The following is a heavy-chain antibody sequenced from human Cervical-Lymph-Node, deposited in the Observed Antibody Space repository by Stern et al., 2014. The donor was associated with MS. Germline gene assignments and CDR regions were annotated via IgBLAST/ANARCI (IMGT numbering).Heavy chain of an antibody. D-gene: IGHD4/OR15-4a*01. J-gene: IGHJ4*02. CDR1: GFTFNIYW. CDR3: ARGVGADGF. CDR2: ISPDGTTT. Sequence: EVQLVESGGGLVQPGGSLRLSCAASGFTFNIYWMHWVRQLPGKGLMWISRISPDGTTTNYADSVEGRFTISRDNAKNTVYLQMDSLRDEDTAVYYCARGVGADGFWGQGTLVTVSS. V-gene: IGHV3-74*02.